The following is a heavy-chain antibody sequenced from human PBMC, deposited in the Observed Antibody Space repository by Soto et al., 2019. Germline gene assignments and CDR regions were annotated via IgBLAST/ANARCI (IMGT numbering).Heavy chain of an antibody. J-gene: IGHJ5*02. CDR3: TRDVKHDCGP. CDR1: GFTFSDYW. Sequence: EVHLVESGGALVQPGGSLRLSCAASGFTFSDYWMTWVRQTPGKGLEGVANMNPDGSEQYYLDAVKGRFTISRDNAKNSLYLQMNNLRGEDTAVYYSTRDVKHDCGPWGQGTQVIVSS. CDR2: MNPDGSEQ. D-gene: IGHD2-21*01. V-gene: IGHV3-7*04.